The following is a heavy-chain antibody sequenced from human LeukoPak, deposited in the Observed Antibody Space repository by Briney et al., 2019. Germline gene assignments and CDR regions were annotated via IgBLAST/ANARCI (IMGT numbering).Heavy chain of an antibody. CDR2: ISSSSSYI. CDR3: ARDRGYCSGGSCYYFGY. Sequence: GGSLRLXCAASGFTFSSYSMNWVRQAPGKGLEWVSSISSSSSYIYYADSVKGRFTISRDNAKNSLYLQMNSLRAEDTAVYYCARDRGYCSGGSCYYFGYWGQGTLVTVSS. CDR1: GFTFSSYS. D-gene: IGHD2-15*01. J-gene: IGHJ4*02. V-gene: IGHV3-21*01.